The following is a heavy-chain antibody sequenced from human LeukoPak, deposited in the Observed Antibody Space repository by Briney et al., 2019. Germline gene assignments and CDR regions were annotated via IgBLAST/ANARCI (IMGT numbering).Heavy chain of an antibody. CDR2: ISYSGST. V-gene: IGHV4-59*01. CDR3: ATYPYGIFGF. CDR1: DSISSYS. Sequence: KTSETLSLTCTVSDSISSYSWSWIRQPPGKGLEWIGYISYSGSTNSNPSLKSRVTISVDTSKKQFSLKLRSVTAADTAVYYCATYPYGIFGFWGQGTLVTVSS. D-gene: IGHD4-17*01. J-gene: IGHJ4*02.